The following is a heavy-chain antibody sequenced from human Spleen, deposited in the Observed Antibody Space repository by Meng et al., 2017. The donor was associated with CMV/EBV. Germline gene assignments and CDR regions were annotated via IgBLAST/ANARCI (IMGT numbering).Heavy chain of an antibody. Sequence: GESLKISCAASGFNCRSHDMHWVRQTPGKGLEWVSSIGSGGDRYYAASVKGRFTISRENAKNSFSLQMNSLRVGDTAVYYCARQWDYGYNSLDYWGQGTLVTVSS. D-gene: IGHD3-16*01. CDR3: ARQWDYGYNSLDY. CDR2: IGSGGDR. CDR1: GFNCRSHD. V-gene: IGHV3-13*01. J-gene: IGHJ4*02.